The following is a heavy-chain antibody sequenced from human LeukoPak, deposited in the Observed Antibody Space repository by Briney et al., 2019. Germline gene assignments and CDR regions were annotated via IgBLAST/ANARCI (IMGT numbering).Heavy chain of an antibody. D-gene: IGHD1-14*01. CDR2: MNPNSGNT. Sequence: GASVKVSCKASGYTFTGYYMHWVRQAPGQGLEWMGWMNPNSGNTGYAQKFQGRVTMTRNTSINTAYMELSTLRSEDTAVYYCARVARSFGSAFDIWGQGTMVTVSS. CDR1: GYTFTGYY. V-gene: IGHV1-8*02. CDR3: ARVARSFGSAFDI. J-gene: IGHJ3*02.